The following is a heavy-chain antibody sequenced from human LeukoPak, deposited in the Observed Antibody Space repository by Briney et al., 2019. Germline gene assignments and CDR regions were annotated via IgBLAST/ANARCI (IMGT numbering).Heavy chain of an antibody. V-gene: IGHV3-43*02. CDR2: ISGDGGRT. J-gene: IGHJ4*02. Sequence: PGGSLRLSCAASGFTFDDYAMHWVRQAPGKGLEWVSLISGDGGRTYYADSVKGRFTISRDNSKNSMYLQMNSLRTEDTALYYCAEDIGGYSYAADYWGQGTLVTVSS. CDR1: GFTFDDYA. CDR3: AEDIGGYSYAADY. D-gene: IGHD5-18*01.